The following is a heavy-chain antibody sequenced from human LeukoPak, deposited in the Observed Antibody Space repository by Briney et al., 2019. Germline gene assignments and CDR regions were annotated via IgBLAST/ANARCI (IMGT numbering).Heavy chain of an antibody. J-gene: IGHJ4*02. CDR1: GFTFSSYG. D-gene: IGHD5-18*01. Sequence: GGSLRLSCAASGFTFSSYGTHWVRQAPGKGLEWVAVISYDGSNKYYADSVKGRFTISRDNSKNTLYLQMNSLRAEDTAVYYCAKEKGYSYGYWYFDYWGQGTLVTVSS. CDR2: ISYDGSNK. CDR3: AKEKGYSYGYWYFDY. V-gene: IGHV3-30*18.